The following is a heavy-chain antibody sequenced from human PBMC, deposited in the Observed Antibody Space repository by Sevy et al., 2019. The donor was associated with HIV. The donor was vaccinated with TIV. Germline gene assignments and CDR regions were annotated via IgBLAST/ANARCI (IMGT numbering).Heavy chain of an antibody. CDR3: ARIVTGGSYVSGMDV. J-gene: IGHJ6*02. V-gene: IGHV3-30-3*01. CDR2: ISYDGSNR. D-gene: IGHD2-21*02. CDR1: GFVFSNYA. Sequence: GGSLRLSCATSGFVFSNYAMHWVRQAPGKGLEWVALISYDGSNRYYADSVKGRFTISRDNSKYTLYVQMNSLKTEDTAVYYCARIVTGGSYVSGMDVWGQGTTVTVSS.